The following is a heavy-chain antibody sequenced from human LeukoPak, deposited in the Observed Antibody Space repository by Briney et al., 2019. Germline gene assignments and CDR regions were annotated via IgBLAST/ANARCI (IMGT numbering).Heavy chain of an antibody. V-gene: IGHV1-2*02. CDR2: INPNSGGT. J-gene: IGHJ4*02. D-gene: IGHD3-10*01. Sequence: GASVKVSCKASGYTFTGYYMHWVRQAPGQGLEWMGWINPNSGGTNYAQKFQGRVTMTRDTSISTAYMELSRLRSDDTAVYYCARVAPVLWFGEVPFDYWGQGTLVTVSS. CDR1: GYTFTGYY. CDR3: ARVAPVLWFGEVPFDY.